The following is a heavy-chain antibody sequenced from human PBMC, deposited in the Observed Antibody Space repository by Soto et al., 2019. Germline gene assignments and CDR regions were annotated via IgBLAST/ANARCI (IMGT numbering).Heavy chain of an antibody. CDR3: ARALQNEWRYYMDV. V-gene: IGHV1-18*01. CDR2: ISAYNGNT. Sequence: ASVKVSCKASGYTFTSYGISWVRQAPGQGLEWMGWISAYNGNTNYAQKLQGRVTMTTDTSTSTAYMELRSLRSDDTAVYYCARALQNEWRYYMDVWGKGTTVTVSS. D-gene: IGHD3-3*01. J-gene: IGHJ6*03. CDR1: GYTFTSYG.